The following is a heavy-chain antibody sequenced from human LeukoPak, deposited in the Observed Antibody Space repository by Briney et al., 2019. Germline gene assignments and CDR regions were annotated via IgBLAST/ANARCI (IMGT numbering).Heavy chain of an antibody. CDR3: ARRRKGIAVAGRAFDY. V-gene: IGHV4-59*12. J-gene: IGHJ4*02. CDR2: IYYSGST. CDR1: GGSISSYY. D-gene: IGHD6-19*01. Sequence: SETLSLTCTVSGGSISSYYWSWIRQPPGKGLEWIGYIYYSGSTNYNPSLKSRVTISVDTSKNQFSLKLSSVTAADTAVYYCARRRKGIAVAGRAFDYWGQGTLVTVSS.